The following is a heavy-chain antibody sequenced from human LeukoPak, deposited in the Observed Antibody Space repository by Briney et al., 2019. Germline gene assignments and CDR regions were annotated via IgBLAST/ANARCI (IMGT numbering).Heavy chain of an antibody. V-gene: IGHV3-33*01. J-gene: IGHJ4*02. CDR3: ARDRDSSSSLGGYFEN. CDR2: IWNDGSNK. CDR1: GFTFSRYG. D-gene: IGHD6-6*01. Sequence: AGGSLRLSCEASGFTFSRYGMHWVRQAPGKGLEWVAFIWNDGSNKYYADSVKGRFTISRDSPKNTLYLQMNSLRAEDTAVYYCARDRDSSSSLGGYFENWGQGTLVTVSS.